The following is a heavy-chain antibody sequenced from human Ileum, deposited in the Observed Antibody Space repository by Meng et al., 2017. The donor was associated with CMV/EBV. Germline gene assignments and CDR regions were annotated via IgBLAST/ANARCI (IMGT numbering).Heavy chain of an antibody. J-gene: IGHJ6*02. CDR2: VHHSGST. CDR1: GDSVSNNNW. Sequence: GSLRLSCVVFGDSVSNNNWWTWVRQPPGKGLEWIGQVHHSGSTNYNPSLNSRASISLDKSKNQFSLNLTSVTAADGAVYYCARGLGILNKFGEVLNYGMDVWGQGTTVTVSS. D-gene: IGHD3-16*01. CDR3: ARGLGILNKFGEVLNYGMDV. V-gene: IGHV4-4*02.